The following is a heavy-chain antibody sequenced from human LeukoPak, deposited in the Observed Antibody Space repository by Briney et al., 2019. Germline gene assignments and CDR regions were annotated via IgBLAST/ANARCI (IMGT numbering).Heavy chain of an antibody. V-gene: IGHV4-59*01. CDR1: GGSLNNYY. CDR2: IYYSGSA. CDR3: ARNGDYYEKSGYYYLFDF. Sequence: SETLSLTCTVSGGSLNNYYWSWIRQPPGKGLEYIGYIYYSGSANYNPSLKSRVTISVDPSKNQFSLKLSSVTAADTAVYYCARNGDYYEKSGYYYLFDFWGQGTLVTVSS. J-gene: IGHJ4*02. D-gene: IGHD3-22*01.